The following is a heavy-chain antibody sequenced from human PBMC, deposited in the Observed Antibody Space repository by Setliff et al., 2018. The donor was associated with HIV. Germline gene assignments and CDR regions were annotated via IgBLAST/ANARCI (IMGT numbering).Heavy chain of an antibody. J-gene: IGHJ4*02. CDR1: GYTFTSYG. CDR2: ISAYNGNT. D-gene: IGHD6-6*01. Sequence: VKVSCXASGYTFTSYGISWVXXAPGQGLEWMXWISAYNGNTNYEQKLQGRVTITTDTXTSTAHMEQRGLSSDDTAVYYWARATSIAARATFDYWGQGTLVTVSS. CDR3: ARATSIAARATFDY. V-gene: IGHV1-18*01.